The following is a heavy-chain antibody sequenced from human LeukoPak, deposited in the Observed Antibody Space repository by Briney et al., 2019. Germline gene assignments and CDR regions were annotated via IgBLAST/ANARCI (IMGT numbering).Heavy chain of an antibody. Sequence: GASVTVSCKASGYTFTSYAMHGVRQAPGQRLEWMGWINAGNGNTKYSQKFQGRVTITRDTSASTAYMELSSLRSEDTAVYYCARAPYDYVWGSYRSNYFDYWGQGTLVTVSS. J-gene: IGHJ4*02. CDR2: INAGNGNT. V-gene: IGHV1-3*01. CDR3: ARAPYDYVWGSYRSNYFDY. D-gene: IGHD3-16*02. CDR1: GYTFTSYA.